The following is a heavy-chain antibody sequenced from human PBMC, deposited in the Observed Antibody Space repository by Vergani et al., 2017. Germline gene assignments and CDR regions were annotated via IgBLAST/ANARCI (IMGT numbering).Heavy chain of an antibody. D-gene: IGHD2-2*01. V-gene: IGHV3-30*18. CDR3: AKDRRYCSSTSCSYYYYYMDV. CDR2: ISYDGSNK. J-gene: IGHJ6*03. CDR1: GFTFTNYG. Sequence: VQLVESGGGLVQPGGSLRLSCAASGFTFTNYGMHWVRQAPGKGLEWVAVISYDGSNKYYADSVKGRFTISRDNSKNTLYLQMNSLRAEDTAVYYCAKDRRYCSSTSCSYYYYYMDVWGKGTTVTVSS.